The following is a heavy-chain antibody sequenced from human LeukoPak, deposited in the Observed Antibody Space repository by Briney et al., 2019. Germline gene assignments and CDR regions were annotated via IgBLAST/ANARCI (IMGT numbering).Heavy chain of an antibody. CDR2: INHSGST. J-gene: IGHJ4*02. D-gene: IGHD3-10*01. Sequence: SETLSLTCAVYGGSFSGYYWSWIRQPPGKGLEWIGEINHSGSTYYNPSLKSRVTISVDTSKNQFSLKLSSVTAADTAVYYCARGLVRGVLFDYWGQGTLVTVSS. CDR3: ARGLVRGVLFDY. CDR1: GGSFSGYY. V-gene: IGHV4-34*09.